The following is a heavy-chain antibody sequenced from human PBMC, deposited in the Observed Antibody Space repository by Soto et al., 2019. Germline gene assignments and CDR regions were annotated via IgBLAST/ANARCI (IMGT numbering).Heavy chain of an antibody. D-gene: IGHD1-26*01. CDR3: ARAGGLLVDY. V-gene: IGHV3-30-3*01. CDR1: GFMFSSYA. Sequence: QVQLVESGGGVVQPGRSLRLSCAASGFMFSSYAMHWVRQAPGKGLEWVAVKTYDGSNKYYPDSVKGRFTISRDNSKNMLYLQMNSLRAEDTAVYYCARAGGLLVDYWGQGTLVTVSS. J-gene: IGHJ4*02. CDR2: KTYDGSNK.